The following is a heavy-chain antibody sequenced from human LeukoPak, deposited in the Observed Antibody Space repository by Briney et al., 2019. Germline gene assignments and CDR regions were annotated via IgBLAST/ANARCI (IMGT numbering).Heavy chain of an antibody. CDR1: GGSISTSSYY. Sequence: SETLSLTCNVSGGSISTSSYYWSWIRQAPGKGLEWIGSIYYIGSTSYHPSLKGRVTMSADTSKNQCSLTLTSVTAADTAVYYCARPVDTEYSSSNWFDPWGQGILVTASS. V-gene: IGHV4-39*01. J-gene: IGHJ5*02. CDR3: ARPVDTEYSSSNWFDP. CDR2: IYYIGST. D-gene: IGHD6-13*01.